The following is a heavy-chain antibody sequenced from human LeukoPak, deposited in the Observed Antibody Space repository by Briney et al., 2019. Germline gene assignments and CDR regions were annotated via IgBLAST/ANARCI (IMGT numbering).Heavy chain of an antibody. D-gene: IGHD3-22*01. Sequence: SETLSLTCTVSGYSISSGHYWGWIRQPPGKGLEWIGSMYHSGSTYYNPPLKSRVTISVDTSKNQFSLELSSVTAADTAVYYCAREAMGYYDSSGYPAGDDFDIWGQGTMVTVSS. V-gene: IGHV4-38-2*02. CDR2: MYHSGST. J-gene: IGHJ3*02. CDR1: GYSISSGHY. CDR3: AREAMGYYDSSGYPAGDDFDI.